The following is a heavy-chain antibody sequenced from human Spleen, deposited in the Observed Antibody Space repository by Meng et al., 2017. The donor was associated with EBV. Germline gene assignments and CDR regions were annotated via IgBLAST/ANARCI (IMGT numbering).Heavy chain of an antibody. J-gene: IGHJ4*02. CDR1: GGSFSDYY. CDR3: ARGDDYRYAY. Sequence: QVPTQQWGAVLLKPSETLSLTCAVHGGSFSDYYWSWIRQPPGKGLEWIGEIDHRGSPNYNPSLMSRVTISLDTSRNHFSLELTSVTDADTAVYYCARGDDYRYAYWGQGTLVTVSS. CDR2: IDHRGSP. V-gene: IGHV4-34*01. D-gene: IGHD3-16*01.